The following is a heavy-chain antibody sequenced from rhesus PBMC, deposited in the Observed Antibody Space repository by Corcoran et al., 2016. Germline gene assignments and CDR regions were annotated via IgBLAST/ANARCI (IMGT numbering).Heavy chain of an antibody. Sequence: QVQLQESGPGLVKPSETLSLTCAVSGYSISSNYWSWIRQPPAKGLEWIGYISGSSGSTYYNPSLKSRVTISTDTSKNQFSLKLSSVTAADTAVYYCARDRTWYFDLWGPGTPITISS. CDR3: ARDRTWYFDL. J-gene: IGHJ2*01. V-gene: IGHV4-165*01. CDR2: ISGSSGST. CDR1: GYSISSNY.